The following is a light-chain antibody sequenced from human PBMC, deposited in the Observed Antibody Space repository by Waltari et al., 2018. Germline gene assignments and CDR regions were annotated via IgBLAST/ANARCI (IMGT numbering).Light chain of an antibody. V-gene: IGKV3-15*01. Sequence: EIVVTPSPATLSVSLGARPTLPRRASQRVRSDFAWYRQKPGQAPRLLIYGASTRATGVSARFSGSGSGTEFTLTITSLQSEDSAVYFCQQYNNWPLTFGGGTKVEIK. CDR3: QQYNNWPLT. CDR2: GAS. J-gene: IGKJ4*01. CDR1: QRVRSD.